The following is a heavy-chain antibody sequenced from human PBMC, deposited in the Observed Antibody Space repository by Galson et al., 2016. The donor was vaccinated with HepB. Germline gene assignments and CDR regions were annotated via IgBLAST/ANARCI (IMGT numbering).Heavy chain of an antibody. CDR2: INHSGSP. V-gene: IGHV4-34*01. CDR1: GGSLSGYY. Sequence: ETLSLTCAVYGGSLSGYYWSWIRQPPGKGLEWIGEINHSGSPNYNPSLKSRVTISIDTSKNQFSLKPSSVAAAATAVDYCARGRKNLPAAIYSRGMDVWGQGTTVTVSS. D-gene: IGHD2-2*01. CDR3: ARGRKNLPAAIYSRGMDV. J-gene: IGHJ6*02.